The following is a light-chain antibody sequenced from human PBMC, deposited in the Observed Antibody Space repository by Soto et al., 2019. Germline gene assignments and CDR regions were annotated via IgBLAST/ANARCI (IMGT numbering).Light chain of an antibody. CDR3: SSYATSNTMV. V-gene: IGLV2-14*01. Sequence: QSVLTQPASVSGSLGQSITISFTGTSSDVGGYNYVSWYQQHPGKAPKLVIYEVSNRPSGVSNRFSGSKSGNTASLTISGLQAEDEADFYCSSYATSNTMVFGGGNKLTVL. CDR1: SSDVGGYNY. J-gene: IGLJ2*01. CDR2: EVS.